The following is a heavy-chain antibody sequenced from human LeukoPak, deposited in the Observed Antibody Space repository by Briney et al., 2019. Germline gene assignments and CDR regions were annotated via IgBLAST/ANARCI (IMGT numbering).Heavy chain of an antibody. J-gene: IGHJ6*03. CDR2: VTAFNENT. D-gene: IGHD5-24*01. Sequence: ASVKVSFKASGFALTTYNIVWLRQAPGQGLEWVGWVTAFNENTHYSRKLQGRVTMTRDTSTSTAYMELRSLRFDDTAVYYCARNTYGYKFSMDVWGKGTTVTVSS. CDR3: ARNTYGYKFSMDV. CDR1: GFALTTYN. V-gene: IGHV1-18*01.